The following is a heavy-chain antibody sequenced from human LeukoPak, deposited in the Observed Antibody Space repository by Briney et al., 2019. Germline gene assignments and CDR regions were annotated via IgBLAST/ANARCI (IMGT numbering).Heavy chain of an antibody. J-gene: IGHJ2*01. CDR3: ARRATSYEYFDL. Sequence: GGSLKISCKGSGYRFATYWIGWVRQMPGKGLEWVGIIYPGDSDTRYSPSFQGQVTISADKSITTASLQWRSLKASDTAMYYCARRATSYEYFDLWGRGTLVTVSS. D-gene: IGHD5-12*01. V-gene: IGHV5-51*01. CDR2: IYPGDSDT. CDR1: GYRFATYW.